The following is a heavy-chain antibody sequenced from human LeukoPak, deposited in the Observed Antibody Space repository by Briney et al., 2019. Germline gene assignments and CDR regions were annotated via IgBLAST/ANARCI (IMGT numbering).Heavy chain of an antibody. V-gene: IGHV1-2*04. CDR2: INPNSGGT. CDR1: GYTFTGYY. J-gene: IGHJ4*02. CDR3: ARTDYLVPIDY. Sequence: ASVKVSCTASGYTFTGYYMHWVRQAPGQGLEWMGWINPNSGGTNYAQKFQGWVTMTRDTSISTAYMELRSLRSDDTAVYYCARTDYLVPIDYWGQGTLVTVSS. D-gene: IGHD2/OR15-2a*01.